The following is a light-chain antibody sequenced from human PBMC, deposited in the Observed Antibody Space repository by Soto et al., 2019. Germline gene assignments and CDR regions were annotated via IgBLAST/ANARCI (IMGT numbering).Light chain of an antibody. V-gene: IGKV2D-29*01. CDR2: EVS. J-gene: IGKJ1*01. CDR1: QSLLHSDRKSY. Sequence: TMMPPSPLSLSATPGQPAYISCTSSQSLLHSDRKSYLYWYLQKPGQPPQLLIYEVSNRFSGVPDRFSGSGSGTDFTLKISRVEAEDVGVYYCMQSIQYPWTFGQGTKVHIK. CDR3: MQSIQYPWT.